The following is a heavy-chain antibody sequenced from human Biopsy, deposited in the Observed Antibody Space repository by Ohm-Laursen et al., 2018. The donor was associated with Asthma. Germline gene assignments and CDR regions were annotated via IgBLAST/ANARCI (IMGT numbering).Heavy chain of an antibody. D-gene: IGHD6-13*01. CDR2: ISSRGSNI. Sequence: SLRLSCAASGFTFRDYYMTWIRQAPGKGLEWVAYISSRGSNIFYADSVKGRFTISRDNAKKSLFLEVNSLTVEDTAVYFCARGYSTSWYFGYWGQGTVVTVSS. J-gene: IGHJ4*02. CDR1: GFTFRDYY. V-gene: IGHV3-11*01. CDR3: ARGYSTSWYFGY.